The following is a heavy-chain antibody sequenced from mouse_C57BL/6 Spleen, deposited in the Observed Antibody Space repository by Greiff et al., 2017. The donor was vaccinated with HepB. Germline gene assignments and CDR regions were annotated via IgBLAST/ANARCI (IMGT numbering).Heavy chain of an antibody. V-gene: IGHV5-17*01. CDR3: ARKDPAWFAY. Sequence: EVHLVESGGGLVKPGGSLKLSCAASGFTFSDYGMHWVRQAPEKGLEWVAYISSGSSTIYYADTVKGRFTISRDNAKNTLFLQMTSLRSEDTAMYYCARKDPAWFAYWGQGTLVTVSA. CDR1: GFTFSDYG. J-gene: IGHJ3*01. CDR2: ISSGSSTI.